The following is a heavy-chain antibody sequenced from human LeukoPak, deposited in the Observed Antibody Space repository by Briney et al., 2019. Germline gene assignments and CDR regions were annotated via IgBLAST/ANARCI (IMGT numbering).Heavy chain of an antibody. CDR2: IYHSGIT. CDR1: GVSIHSLY. CDR3: ARLRYCSSGTCLWYLAR. J-gene: IGHJ2*01. V-gene: IGHV4-59*08. Sequence: SETLSLPCTVSGVSIHSLYWSWVRQPPGKGLEWIGYIYHSGITNYNPSLKSRVTMSLDTSKSQFSLKLSSVTAADTAVYYCARLRYCSSGTCLWYLARRRRRSLVTVSS. D-gene: IGHD2-15*01.